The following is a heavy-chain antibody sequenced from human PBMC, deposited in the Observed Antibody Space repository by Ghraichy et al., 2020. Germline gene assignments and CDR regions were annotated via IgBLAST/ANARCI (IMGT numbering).Heavy chain of an antibody. D-gene: IGHD2-15*01. J-gene: IGHJ4*02. CDR3: AREYCRGGRCFFGTGGSHFDY. CDR2: INSDGRDT. Sequence: GGSLRLSCAASGFSFNNYWMHWVRQAPGKGLVWVSRINSDGRDTTYADSVKGRFTISRDNAMNTLYLQMNSLRAEDTAVYYCAREYCRGGRCFFGTGGSHFDYWGQGTLVTVSS. CDR1: GFSFNNYW. V-gene: IGHV3-74*03.